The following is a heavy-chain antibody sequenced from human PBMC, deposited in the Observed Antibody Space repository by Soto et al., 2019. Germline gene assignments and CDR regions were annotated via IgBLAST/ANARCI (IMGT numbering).Heavy chain of an antibody. CDR1: GGSFSGYY. Sequence: PSETLSLTCAVYGGSFSGYYWSWIRQPPGKGLEWVGEINHSGSTNYNPSLKSRVTISVDTSKNQFSLKLSSVTAADTAVYYCARATYYYGSGSPPGYYYYMDVWGQGTTVTVSS. D-gene: IGHD3-10*01. J-gene: IGHJ6*03. CDR2: INHSGST. V-gene: IGHV4-34*01. CDR3: ARATYYYGSGSPPGYYYYMDV.